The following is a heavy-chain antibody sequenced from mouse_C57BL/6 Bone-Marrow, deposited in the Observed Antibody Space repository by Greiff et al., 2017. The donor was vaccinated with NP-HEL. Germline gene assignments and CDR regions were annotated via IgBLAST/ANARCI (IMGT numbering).Heavy chain of an antibody. CDR1: GFSLTSYG. J-gene: IGHJ4*01. Sequence: QVQLQQSGPGLVQPSQSLSITCTVSGFSLTSYGVHWVRQSPGKGLEWLGVIWSGGSTDYNAAFISRLSISKDNSKSQVFFKMNSLQADDTAIYYCARRAYYGSSPYAMDYWGQGTSVTVSS. CDR2: IWSGGST. CDR3: ARRAYYGSSPYAMDY. D-gene: IGHD1-1*01. V-gene: IGHV2-2*01.